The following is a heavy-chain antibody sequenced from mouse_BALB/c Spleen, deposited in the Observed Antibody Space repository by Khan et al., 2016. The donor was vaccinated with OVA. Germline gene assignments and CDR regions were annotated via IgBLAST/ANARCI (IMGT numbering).Heavy chain of an antibody. V-gene: IGHV3-1*02. D-gene: IGHD1-2*01. CDR2: ISYSGST. J-gene: IGHJ2*01. Sequence: VQLQESGPGLAKPSQSLSLTCTATGYSITSGYGWYWIRQFPGNKLEWMGYISYSGSTNYNPSLKNRISITRDTSKNQFFLQLNSVTTEDTATYYSARTARIKYWGQGTTLTVSS. CDR3: ARTARIKY. CDR1: GYSITSGYG.